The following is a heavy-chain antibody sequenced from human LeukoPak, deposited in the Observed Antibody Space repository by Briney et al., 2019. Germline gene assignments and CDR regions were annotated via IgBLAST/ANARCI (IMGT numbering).Heavy chain of an antibody. CDR3: ARDHLPYDFWSGYRRLDS. J-gene: IGHJ4*02. D-gene: IGHD3-3*01. Sequence: ASVKVSCKASGGTFSNHSISWVRQAPGQGLEWMGGIIPIFGAGTYAQKFQGRVTITADASTTTAYMELSSLRSEDTAVYYCARDHLPYDFWSGYRRLDSWGQGTLITVSS. CDR2: IIPIFGAG. CDR1: GGTFSNHS. V-gene: IGHV1-69*13.